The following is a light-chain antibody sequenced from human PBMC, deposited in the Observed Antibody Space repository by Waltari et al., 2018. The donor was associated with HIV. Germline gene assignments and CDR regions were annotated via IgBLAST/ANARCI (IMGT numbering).Light chain of an antibody. CDR2: NDN. J-gene: IGLJ3*02. Sequence: QSVLTQPPSASGTPGQRVTITCSGTRSNIGSHTVNWFQLLPGTAPKLPIYNDNERPSGVPGRFSGSRSGASASLAISGLQPEDEADYYCSSWDDRLNGQGVFGGGTKLTVL. CDR1: RSNIGSHT. V-gene: IGLV1-44*01. CDR3: SSWDDRLNGQGV.